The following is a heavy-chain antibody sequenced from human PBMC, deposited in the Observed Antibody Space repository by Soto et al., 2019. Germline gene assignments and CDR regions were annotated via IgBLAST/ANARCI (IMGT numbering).Heavy chain of an antibody. CDR3: ARASVAGAGYFQH. J-gene: IGHJ1*01. Sequence: QVQLQESGPGLVKPSQTLSLTCTVSGGSVSGGVYYWNWIRQHTEKGLEWIGYIYYSGSTYYNPSLRRRVTISADTSKNQFSLKLSSVTVADTAVYYCARASVAGAGYFQHWGQGTQVIVSS. CDR2: IYYSGST. CDR1: GGSVSGGVYY. V-gene: IGHV4-31*03. D-gene: IGHD6-19*01.